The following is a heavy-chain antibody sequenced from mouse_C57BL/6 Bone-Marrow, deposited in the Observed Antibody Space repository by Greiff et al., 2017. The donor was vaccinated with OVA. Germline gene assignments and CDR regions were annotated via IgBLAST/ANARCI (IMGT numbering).Heavy chain of an antibody. J-gene: IGHJ2*01. CDR1: GYTFTNYW. CDR2: IYPGGGYT. V-gene: IGHV1-63*01. Sequence: QVHVKQSGAELVRPGTSVKMSCKASGYTFTNYWIGWAKQRPGHGLEWIGDIYPGGGYTNYNEKFKGKATLTADKSSSTAYMQFSSLTSEYSALYYCARRREWPYFDYWGQGTTLTVSS. CDR3: ARRREWPYFDY.